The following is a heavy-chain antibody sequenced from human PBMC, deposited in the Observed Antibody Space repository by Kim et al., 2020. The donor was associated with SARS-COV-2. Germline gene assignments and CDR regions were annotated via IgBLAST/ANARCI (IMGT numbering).Heavy chain of an antibody. CDR1: GYSFGNYH. Sequence: ASVKVSCKAFGYSFGNYHMHWVRQAPGQGLEWMGIINPGGDWTSYAQKFQGRFTMTRDTSTSTLYMELTSLTSEDTSIYYCVRETYNGLGTYSYWGQGTLVTVSS. J-gene: IGHJ4*02. CDR3: VRETYNGLGTYSY. V-gene: IGHV1-46*01. CDR2: INPGGDWT. D-gene: IGHD3-10*01.